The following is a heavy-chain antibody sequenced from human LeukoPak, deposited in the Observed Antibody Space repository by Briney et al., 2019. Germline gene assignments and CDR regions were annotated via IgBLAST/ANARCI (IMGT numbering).Heavy chain of an antibody. J-gene: IGHJ5*02. CDR1: GGSFSGYY. Sequence: PSETLSLTCAVYGGSFSGYYWSWIRQPPGKGLEWIGEISHSGSTNYNPSLKSRVTISVDTSKNQFSLKLSSVTAADTAVYYCARGEVATIRYNWFDPWGQGTLVTVSS. CDR3: ARGEVATIRYNWFDP. CDR2: ISHSGST. D-gene: IGHD5-12*01. V-gene: IGHV4-34*01.